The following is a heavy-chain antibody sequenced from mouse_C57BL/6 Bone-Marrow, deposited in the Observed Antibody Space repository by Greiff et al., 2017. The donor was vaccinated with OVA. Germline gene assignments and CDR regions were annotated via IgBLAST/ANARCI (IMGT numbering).Heavy chain of an antibody. CDR3: APYYYGSYYCDY. J-gene: IGHJ2*01. Sequence: QVQLQQPGTELVKPGASVKLSCKASGYTFTSYWMHWVKPRPGQGLEWIGNINPSNGGTNYNEKFKSKATLTVDKSSSTAYMQLSSLTSEYSAVYYCAPYYYGSYYCDYWGQGTTLTVSS. CDR1: GYTFTSYW. CDR2: INPSNGGT. V-gene: IGHV1-53*01. D-gene: IGHD1-1*01.